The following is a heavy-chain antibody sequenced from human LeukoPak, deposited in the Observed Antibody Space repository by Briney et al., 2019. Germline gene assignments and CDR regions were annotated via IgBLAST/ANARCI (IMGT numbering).Heavy chain of an antibody. CDR2: IKSKPDGGTT. Sequence: GGSLRLSCSASRFTFSNYAMSWVRQAPGKGLEWVGRIKSKPDGGTTDYAAPVKGRFTISRDDSKNTLYLQMNSLKTEDTAVYYCTSETNYYDSSGYYSPFDYWGQGTLVTVSS. V-gene: IGHV3-15*01. D-gene: IGHD3-22*01. CDR1: RFTFSNYA. J-gene: IGHJ4*02. CDR3: TSETNYYDSSGYYSPFDY.